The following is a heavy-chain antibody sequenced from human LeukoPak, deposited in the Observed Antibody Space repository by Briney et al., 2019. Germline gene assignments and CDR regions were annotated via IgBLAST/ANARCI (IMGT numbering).Heavy chain of an antibody. D-gene: IGHD3-16*01. CDR1: GFTFSSYA. J-gene: IGHJ4*02. V-gene: IGHV3-23*01. CDR3: AKDRLGGPYFFHY. CDR2: IGGTGVRT. Sequence: GGSLRLSCASSGFTFSSYAMSWVRQAPGKGLEWVSTIGGTGVRTYYADSVKGRFTISRDNSKNALYLQINSLRAEDTAVYFCAKDRLGGPYFFHYWGQGTLVTVSS.